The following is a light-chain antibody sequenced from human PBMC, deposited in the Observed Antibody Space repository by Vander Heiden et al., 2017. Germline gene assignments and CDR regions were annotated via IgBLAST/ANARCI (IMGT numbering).Light chain of an antibody. J-gene: IGLJ2*01. CDR2: GNS. CDR3: QSYDSSLSGVV. Sequence: QSLLTQPPSVSGAPGLRVTIACTGSSSNIGAGYDVHWYQQLPGTAPKLLIYGNSNRPSGVPDRFSGSKSGTSASLAITGLQAEDEADYYCQSYDSSLSGVVFGGGTKLTVL. V-gene: IGLV1-40*01. CDR1: SSNIGAGYD.